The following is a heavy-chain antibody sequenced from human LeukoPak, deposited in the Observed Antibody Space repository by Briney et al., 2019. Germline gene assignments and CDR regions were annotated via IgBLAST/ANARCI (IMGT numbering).Heavy chain of an antibody. Sequence: ASVKVSCKASGYTFTSYDINWVRQATGQGLEWMGWMNPNSGNTGYAQKFQGRVTITADESTSTAYMELRSLKSEDTAVYYCVRDTSPLPAWGQGTLVTVSS. V-gene: IGHV1-8*03. CDR1: GYTFTSYD. J-gene: IGHJ5*02. CDR3: VRDTSPLPA. CDR2: MNPNSGNT.